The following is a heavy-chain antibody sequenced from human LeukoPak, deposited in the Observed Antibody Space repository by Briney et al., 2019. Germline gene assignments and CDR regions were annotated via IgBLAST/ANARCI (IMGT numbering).Heavy chain of an antibody. D-gene: IGHD4-17*01. J-gene: IGHJ3*02. CDR2: IKQDGSEK. V-gene: IGHV3-7*01. Sequence: PGGSLRLSCAASGFTFSSYWMSWVRQAPGKGLEWVANIKQDGSEKYYVDSVKGRFTISRDNAKNSLYLQMNSLRAEDTAVYYCARARSVTLDAFDIWGQGTMVTVSS. CDR1: GFTFSSYW. CDR3: ARARSVTLDAFDI.